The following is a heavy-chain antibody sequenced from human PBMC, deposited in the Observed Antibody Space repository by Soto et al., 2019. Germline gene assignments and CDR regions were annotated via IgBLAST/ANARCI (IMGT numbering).Heavy chain of an antibody. D-gene: IGHD3-9*01. CDR2: INPNSGGT. CDR3: ARGTYYDILTGTLNWFDP. Sequence: ASVKVSCKASGYTFTGYYMHWVRQAPGQGLEWMGWINPNSGGTNYAQKFQGWVTMTRDTSISTAYMELSRLRSDDTPVYYCARGTYYDILTGTLNWFDPWGQGTLVTVSS. V-gene: IGHV1-2*04. J-gene: IGHJ5*02. CDR1: GYTFTGYY.